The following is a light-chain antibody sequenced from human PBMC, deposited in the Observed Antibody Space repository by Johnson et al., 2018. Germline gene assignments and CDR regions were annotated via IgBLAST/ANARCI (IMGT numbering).Light chain of an antibody. Sequence: QSVLTQPPSVSAAPGQKVTISCSGSSSNIGNNYVSWYQQLPGTAHKLLIYENNKRPSGIPDRFSGSKSGTSATLGITGLQTGDEADYDCGTWDSSLSAGNVFGTGTKVTVL. CDR2: ENN. CDR1: SSNIGNNY. J-gene: IGLJ1*01. CDR3: GTWDSSLSAGNV. V-gene: IGLV1-51*02.